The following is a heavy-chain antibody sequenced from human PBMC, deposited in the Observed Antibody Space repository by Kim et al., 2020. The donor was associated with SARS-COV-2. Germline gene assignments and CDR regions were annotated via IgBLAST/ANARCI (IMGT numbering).Heavy chain of an antibody. V-gene: IGHV3-23*01. J-gene: IGHJ4*02. D-gene: IGHD6-19*01. Sequence: GGSLRLSCAASGFTFSSYAMSWVRQAPGKGLEWVSAISGSGGSTYYADSVKGRFTISRDNSKNTLYLQMNSLRAEDTAVYYCANGQYSSGSRPYYFDYWGQGTLVTVSS. CDR1: GFTFSSYA. CDR2: ISGSGGST. CDR3: ANGQYSSGSRPYYFDY.